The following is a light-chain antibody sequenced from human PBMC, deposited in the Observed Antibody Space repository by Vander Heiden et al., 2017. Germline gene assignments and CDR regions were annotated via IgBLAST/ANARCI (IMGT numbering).Light chain of an antibody. CDR2: EDS. CDR3: QMWDSRRDHPMV. V-gene: IGLV3-21*02. CDR1: NIGGKS. J-gene: IGLJ2*01. Sequence: YLLTQPPSVSVAPGQTATITCGGNNIGGKSVHWYQQKPGQAPVLGVYEDSDRPSGIPERISGSNSGNTATRTISRVEAGDEADYSCQMWDSRRDHPMVFGGGTKLTVL.